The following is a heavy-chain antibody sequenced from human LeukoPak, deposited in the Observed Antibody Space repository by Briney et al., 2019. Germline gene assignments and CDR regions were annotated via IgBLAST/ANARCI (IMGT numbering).Heavy chain of an antibody. D-gene: IGHD4-23*01. Sequence: SETLSLTCTVSGGSISSSNYYWGWIRQPPGKGLEWIGSIYYSGTTYYNPSLRSRVSISVDTSKNQFSLRLRSVTAADTAVYYCARHEEGGNGYFHHWGHGTLVTVSS. CDR3: ARHEEGGNGYFHH. CDR1: GGSISSSNYY. J-gene: IGHJ1*01. V-gene: IGHV4-39*01. CDR2: IYYSGTT.